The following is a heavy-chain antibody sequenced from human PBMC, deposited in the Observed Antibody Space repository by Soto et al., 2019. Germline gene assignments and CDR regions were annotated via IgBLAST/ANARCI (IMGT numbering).Heavy chain of an antibody. CDR1: GFTFSSYA. CDR2: ISGSGGST. V-gene: IGHV3-23*01. Sequence: PGGSLRLSCAASGFTFSSYAMSWVRQAPGKGLEWVSAISGSGGSTYYADSVKGRFTISRDNSKNTLYLQMNSLRAEDTAVYYCAKDFDVLLWFGVSGPPQPYFDYWGQGTLVTVSS. D-gene: IGHD3-10*01. CDR3: AKDFDVLLWFGVSGPPQPYFDY. J-gene: IGHJ4*02.